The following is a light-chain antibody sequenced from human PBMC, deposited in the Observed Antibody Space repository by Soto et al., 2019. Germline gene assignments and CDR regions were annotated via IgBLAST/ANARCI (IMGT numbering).Light chain of an antibody. CDR1: SSDVGGYNY. CDR2: DVR. CDR3: SSYTTTSTYV. V-gene: IGLV2-14*01. Sequence: HSVLTQPASVSGSPVRSITISCTGTSSDVGGYNYFSWYQQHPGKAPKLMIYDVRNRPSGVSNRFSGSKSVNTASLTISGLQAEDEADYYCSSYTTTSTYVFGTGTKVTFL. J-gene: IGLJ1*01.